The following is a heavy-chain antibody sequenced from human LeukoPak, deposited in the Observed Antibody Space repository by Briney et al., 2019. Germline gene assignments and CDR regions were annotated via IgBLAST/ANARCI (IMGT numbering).Heavy chain of an antibody. CDR3: AKVVAPSTTRNLDY. CDR1: GFTFSTYA. D-gene: IGHD2-2*01. V-gene: IGHV3-23*01. CDR2: FGSGGGT. J-gene: IGHJ4*02. Sequence: GGSLRLSCAASGFTFSTYAMTWVRHAPGKGLEWVSTFGSGGGTYYADSVRGRFTISKDNSKNTLYPQLNSLGAEDTALYYCAKVVAPSTTRNLDYWGQGTLVIVSS.